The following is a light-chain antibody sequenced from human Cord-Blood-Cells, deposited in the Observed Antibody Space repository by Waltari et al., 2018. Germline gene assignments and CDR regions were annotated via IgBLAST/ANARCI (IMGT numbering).Light chain of an antibody. J-gene: IGLJ3*02. CDR3: SSYTSSSTWV. Sequence: QFALTQPASVSGSPGQSITISCTGTSSDVGGYNYVSWYQQHPGKAPKLMIYDVSNRPSGVSNRFSGYKSGNTASLTISGLQAEDEADYYCSSYTSSSTWVFGGGTKLTVL. V-gene: IGLV2-14*01. CDR2: DVS. CDR1: SSDVGGYNY.